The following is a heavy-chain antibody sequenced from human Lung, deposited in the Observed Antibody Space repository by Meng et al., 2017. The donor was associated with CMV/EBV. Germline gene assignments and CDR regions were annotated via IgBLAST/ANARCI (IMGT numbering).Heavy chain of an antibody. CDR2: FYYRGNS. CDR3: ARGSYLAVEG. V-gene: IGHV4-59*01. Sequence: HVQLRESGPGLLKPSETLSLTCTVSGGSINSYYWSWIRQPPGQGLEWLGYFYYRGNSNYNPSLKSRVTISVDTSKNLFSLNLTSVTAADAALYYCARGSYLAVEGWGLGTLVTVSS. J-gene: IGHJ4*02. D-gene: IGHD2-21*01. CDR1: GGSINSYY.